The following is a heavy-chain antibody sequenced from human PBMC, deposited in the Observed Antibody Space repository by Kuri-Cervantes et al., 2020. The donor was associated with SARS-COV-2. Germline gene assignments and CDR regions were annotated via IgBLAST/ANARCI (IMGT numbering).Heavy chain of an antibody. J-gene: IGHJ4*02. D-gene: IGHD4-17*01. Sequence: ASVKVSCRASGYTFTSYAMHWVRQAPGQRLEWMGWINAGNGNTKYSQKFQGRVTITRDTSASTAYMELSSLRSEDTAVYYSARAEHLLTTVIAFDYWGQGTLVTVSS. CDR2: INAGNGNT. CDR3: ARAEHLLTTVIAFDY. V-gene: IGHV1-3*01. CDR1: GYTFTSYA.